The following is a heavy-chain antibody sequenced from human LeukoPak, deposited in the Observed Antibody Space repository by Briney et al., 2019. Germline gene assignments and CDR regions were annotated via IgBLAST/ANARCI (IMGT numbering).Heavy chain of an antibody. Sequence: GGSLRLSCAASGFTLSNYSMNWVRQAPGKGLEWVSYISRSSSIIYYADSVKGRFTISRDNAKSSLYLQMNSLRAEDTALYHCARDNSPYYYDSSGYYGYWGQGTLVTVSS. CDR1: GFTLSNYS. V-gene: IGHV3-48*01. CDR3: ARDNSPYYYDSSGYYGY. D-gene: IGHD3-22*01. CDR2: ISRSSSII. J-gene: IGHJ4*02.